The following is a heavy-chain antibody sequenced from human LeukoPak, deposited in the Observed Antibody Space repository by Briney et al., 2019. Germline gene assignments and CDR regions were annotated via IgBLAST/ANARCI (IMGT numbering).Heavy chain of an antibody. Sequence: GGSLRLSCAASGNYWMHWVRQAPGKGLVWVSHINSDGSWTSYADSVKGRFTISKDYAKNTVYLQMNSLRAEDTAVYYCVSFYETYWGRGTLVTVSS. J-gene: IGHJ4*02. CDR3: VSFYETY. D-gene: IGHD2/OR15-2a*01. CDR2: INSDGSWT. CDR1: GNYW. V-gene: IGHV3-74*01.